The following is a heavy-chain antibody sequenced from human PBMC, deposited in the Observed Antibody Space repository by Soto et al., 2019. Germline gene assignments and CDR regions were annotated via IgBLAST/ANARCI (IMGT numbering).Heavy chain of an antibody. CDR1: GGSISSYY. Sequence: PSETLSLTCTVSGGSISSYYWSWIRQPAGKGLEWIGRIYTSGSTNYNPSLKSRVTMSVDTSKNQFSLKLSSVTAADTAVYYCARKVLMGCSGGSCYDVPSGFDYWGQGTLVTVSS. V-gene: IGHV4-4*07. J-gene: IGHJ4*02. CDR3: ARKVLMGCSGGSCYDVPSGFDY. CDR2: IYTSGST. D-gene: IGHD2-15*01.